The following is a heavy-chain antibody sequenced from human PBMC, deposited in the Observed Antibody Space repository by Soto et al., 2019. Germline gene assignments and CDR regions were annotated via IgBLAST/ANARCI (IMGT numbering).Heavy chain of an antibody. Sequence: QVQLQESGPGLVKPSETLSLTCIVSGGSISNYYWSWIRHPPGKGLEWIGYISYSGSTNYNPSLRSRITISVDTAKNQFSLNLSSVTAADTAVYYCARYPSVRYNYYGLDVWGQGTTVTVSS. CDR3: ARYPSVRYNYYGLDV. D-gene: IGHD3-10*01. CDR2: ISYSGST. CDR1: GGSISNYY. J-gene: IGHJ6*02. V-gene: IGHV4-59*01.